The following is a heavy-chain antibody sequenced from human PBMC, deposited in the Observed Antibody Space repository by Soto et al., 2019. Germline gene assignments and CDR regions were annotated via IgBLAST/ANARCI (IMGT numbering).Heavy chain of an antibody. CDR1: GGTFSSYA. Sequence: QVQLVQSGAEVKKPGSSVKVSCKASGGTFSSYAISWVRQAPGQGLEWMGGIIPIFGTANYAQKFQGRVTITADESTSTAYGELSGMSSDDTAVYHCAREFPGEYCDSSGRSDHRGQGTLVTVSS. CDR2: IIPIFGTA. D-gene: IGHD3-22*01. V-gene: IGHV1-69*01. J-gene: IGHJ4*02. CDR3: AREFPGEYCDSSGRSDH.